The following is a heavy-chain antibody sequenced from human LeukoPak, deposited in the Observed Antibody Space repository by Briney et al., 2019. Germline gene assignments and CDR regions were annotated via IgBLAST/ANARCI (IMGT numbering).Heavy chain of an antibody. V-gene: IGHV3-74*01. Sequence: GGSLRLSCAASGFTFSSYWMHWVRQAPGKGLVWVSRIDTDGISTTYADSVKGRFTISRDNAKNTLYLQMNSLRAEDTAVYYCARGLVVVPAAVVNYWGQGTLVTVSS. J-gene: IGHJ4*02. CDR3: ARGLVVVPAAVVNY. CDR2: IDTDGIST. CDR1: GFTFSSYW. D-gene: IGHD2-2*01.